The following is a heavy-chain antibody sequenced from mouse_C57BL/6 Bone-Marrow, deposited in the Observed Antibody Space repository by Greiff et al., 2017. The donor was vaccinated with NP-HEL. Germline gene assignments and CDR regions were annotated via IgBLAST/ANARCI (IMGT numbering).Heavy chain of an antibody. V-gene: IGHV1-64*01. Sequence: QVQLQQPGAELVKPGASVKLSCKASGYTFTSYWMHWVKQRPGQGLEWIGMIHPNSGSTNYNEKFKSKATLTVDKSSSTAYMQLSSLTSEDSAVYYCARGSIYYDYEGCAYWGQGTLVTVSA. D-gene: IGHD2-4*01. CDR1: GYTFTSYW. J-gene: IGHJ3*01. CDR2: IHPNSGST. CDR3: ARGSIYYDYEGCAY.